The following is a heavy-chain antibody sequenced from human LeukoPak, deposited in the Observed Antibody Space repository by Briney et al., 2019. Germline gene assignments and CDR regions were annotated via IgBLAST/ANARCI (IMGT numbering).Heavy chain of an antibody. Sequence: GASVKVSCKASGYTFTVYYLHWVRQAPGQGLEWMGWINPNSGGTYYARKFQGRVTMTRDTSISTAYMELSRLKSDDTAVYFCARSRDSRGYPDAFDIWGQGTMVTVSS. CDR3: ARSRDSRGYPDAFDI. J-gene: IGHJ3*02. CDR1: GYTFTVYY. CDR2: INPNSGGT. V-gene: IGHV1-2*02. D-gene: IGHD3-22*01.